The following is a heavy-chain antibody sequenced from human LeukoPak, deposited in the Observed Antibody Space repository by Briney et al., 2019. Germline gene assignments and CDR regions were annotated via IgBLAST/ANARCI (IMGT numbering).Heavy chain of an antibody. CDR3: ARQVYSGTHYFDY. Sequence: PSETLSLTCTVSGGSISGYYWSWIRQPPGKGLEWIGYIYYGGSTNYNPSLKSRVSISADASKNHFSLRLSSVTAADTAVYYCARQVYSGTHYFDYWGQGTLVTVSS. D-gene: IGHD1-26*01. CDR1: GGSISGYY. J-gene: IGHJ4*02. V-gene: IGHV4-59*08. CDR2: IYYGGST.